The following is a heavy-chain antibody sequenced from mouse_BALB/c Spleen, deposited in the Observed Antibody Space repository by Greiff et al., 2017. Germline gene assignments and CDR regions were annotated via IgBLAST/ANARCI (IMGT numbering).Heavy chain of an antibody. CDR3: TRSGNYWFAY. CDR1: GYTFTSYW. V-gene: IGHV1-7*01. J-gene: IGHJ3*01. Sequence: VQLQESGAELAKPGASVKMSCKASGYTFTSYWMHWVKQRPGQGLEWIGYINPSTGYTEYNQKFKDKATLTVDKSSSTAYMQLSSPTSEDSAVYYCTRSGNYWFAYWGQGTLVTVSA. D-gene: IGHD2-1*01. CDR2: INPSTGYT.